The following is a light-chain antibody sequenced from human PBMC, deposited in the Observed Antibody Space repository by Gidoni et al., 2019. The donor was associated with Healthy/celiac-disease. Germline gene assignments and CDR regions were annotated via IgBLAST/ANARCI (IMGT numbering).Light chain of an antibody. J-gene: IGLJ2*01. CDR3: SSYTSSSTVV. CDR1: SSDVGGYNY. CDR2: EVS. V-gene: IGLV2-14*01. Sequence: QSALTQPASVSGSPGQSFTISCTGTSSDVGGYNYVSWYPQHPGKAPNLMFYEVSNRPSWVSNRFSGSKSGNTASLTISGLQAEDEADYYCSSYTSSSTVVFGGGTKLTVL.